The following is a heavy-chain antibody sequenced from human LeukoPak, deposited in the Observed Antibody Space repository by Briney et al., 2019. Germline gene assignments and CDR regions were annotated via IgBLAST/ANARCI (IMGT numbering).Heavy chain of an antibody. CDR3: ARDSSYTAMVTGYSYYMDV. CDR2: INPSGGST. J-gene: IGHJ6*03. V-gene: IGHV1-46*01. Sequence: ASVKVSCKASGYTFTSYYMHWVRQAPGQGLEWMGIINPSGGSTSYAQKFQGRVTMTRDMSTSTVYMELSSLRSEDTAVYYCARDSSYTAMVTGYSYYMDVWGKGTTVTVSS. D-gene: IGHD5-18*01. CDR1: GYTFTSYY.